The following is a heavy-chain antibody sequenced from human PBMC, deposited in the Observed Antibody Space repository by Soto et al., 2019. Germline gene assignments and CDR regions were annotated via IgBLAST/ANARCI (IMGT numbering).Heavy chain of an antibody. V-gene: IGHV1-46*01. D-gene: IGHD6-13*01. Sequence: ASVKVSCKASGYTFTSNWIHWVRRAPGQGLEWMGIINPSGGSTYYAQKFQGRVTLTGDTSTSTVYMELTSLTSEDTAVYYCARDHSISSSGAWWLDPWGQGTLVTVSS. CDR1: GYTFTSNW. CDR2: INPSGGST. J-gene: IGHJ5*02. CDR3: ARDHSISSSGAWWLDP.